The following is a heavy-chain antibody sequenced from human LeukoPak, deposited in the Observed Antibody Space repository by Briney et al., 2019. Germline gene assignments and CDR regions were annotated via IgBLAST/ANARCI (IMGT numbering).Heavy chain of an antibody. V-gene: IGHV3-73*01. CDR1: GFTFSVSA. Sequence: GGSLRLSCAASGFTFSVSAIHWVRQASGKGLEWVGRIGSKANSYATTYAASLTGRFTISRDDSKNTAYLHMNSLKTEDTAVYYCTHYDSGSSYSNAYWGQGTLVTVSS. J-gene: IGHJ4*02. CDR2: IGSKANSYAT. CDR3: THYDSGSSYSNAY. D-gene: IGHD3-10*01.